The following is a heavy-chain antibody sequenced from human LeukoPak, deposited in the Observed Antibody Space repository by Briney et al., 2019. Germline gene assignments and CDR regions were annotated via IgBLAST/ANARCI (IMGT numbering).Heavy chain of an antibody. CDR1: GFTFSSYS. V-gene: IGHV3-48*01. Sequence: PGGSLRLSCAASGFTFSSYSMNWVRQAPGKGLEWVSYIGSSGTTIHYADSVKGRFTTSRDTAQKSLYLQMNSLRAEDTAVYYCVRDHPPTYYYDSSGYYGLSYYFDYWGQGTLVTVSS. D-gene: IGHD3-22*01. CDR3: VRDHPPTYYYDSSGYYGLSYYFDY. CDR2: IGSSGTTI. J-gene: IGHJ4*02.